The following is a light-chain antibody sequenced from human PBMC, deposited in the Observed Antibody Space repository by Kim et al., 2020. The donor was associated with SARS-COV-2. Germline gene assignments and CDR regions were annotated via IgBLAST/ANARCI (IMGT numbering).Light chain of an antibody. V-gene: IGLV3-1*01. CDR3: QAWDSSTAV. CDR2: QDS. CDR1: KLGDKY. Sequence: SVAPGHTARITCSGDKLGDKYACWYQQKPGQSPVLVIYQDSKRPSGIPERFSGSNSGNTATLTISGTQAMDEAVYYCQAWDSSTAVFGGGTQLTVL. J-gene: IGLJ2*01.